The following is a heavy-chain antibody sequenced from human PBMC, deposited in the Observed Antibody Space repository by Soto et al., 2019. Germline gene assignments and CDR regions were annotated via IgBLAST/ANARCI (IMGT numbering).Heavy chain of an antibody. D-gene: IGHD2-21*02. CDR1: GYTFTSYA. CDR3: ARGVLYCGGDCYPGWFDP. J-gene: IGHJ5*02. CDR2: INAGNGNT. V-gene: IGHV1-3*01. Sequence: GASVKVSCKASGYTFTSYAMHWVRQAPGQRLEWMGWINAGNGNTKYSQKFQGRVTITRDTSASTAYMELSSLRSEDTAVYYCARGVLYCGGDCYPGWFDPWGQGTLVTVS.